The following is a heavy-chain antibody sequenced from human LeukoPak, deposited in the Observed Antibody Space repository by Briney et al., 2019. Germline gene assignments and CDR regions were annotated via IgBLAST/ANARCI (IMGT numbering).Heavy chain of an antibody. J-gene: IGHJ4*02. V-gene: IGHV3-53*01. Sequence: GGSLRLSCAASEFTIRSYHMSWVRQAPGKGLEWVSVIYSGGSTYYADSVKGRFTISRDNSKNTVYLQIKSLRAEDAAIYYCARDHCSGGNWYDYFDYWGQGTLVTVSS. CDR2: IYSGGST. CDR3: ARDHCSGGNWYDYFDY. D-gene: IGHD2-15*01. CDR1: EFTIRSYH.